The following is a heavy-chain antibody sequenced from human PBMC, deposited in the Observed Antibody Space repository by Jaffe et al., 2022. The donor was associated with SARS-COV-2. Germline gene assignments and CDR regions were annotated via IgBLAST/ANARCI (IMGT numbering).Heavy chain of an antibody. CDR3: ARGVISGTYYFDY. J-gene: IGHJ4*02. Sequence: EVQLVESGGGLVQPGGSLRLSCAASGFTVTNNHMSWVRQAPGKGLEWVSIIYSGGFTYYADSVKGRFTISTDNSKNTLYLQMNSLRAADTAVYYCARGVISGTYYFDYWGQGTLVTVSS. D-gene: IGHD2-8*01. CDR2: IYSGGFT. CDR1: GFTVTNNH. V-gene: IGHV3-66*02.